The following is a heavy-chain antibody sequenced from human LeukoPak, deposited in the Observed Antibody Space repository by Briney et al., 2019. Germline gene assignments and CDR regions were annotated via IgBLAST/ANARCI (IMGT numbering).Heavy chain of an antibody. J-gene: IGHJ5*02. D-gene: IGHD2-15*01. CDR3: AREGYCSGGSCYPGYNWFDP. V-gene: IGHV1-69*05. CDR2: IIPIFGTA. Sequence: GASVKVSCKASGGTFSSYAISWVRQAPGQGLEWMRGIIPIFGTANYAQKFQGRVTITTDESTSTAYMELSSLRSEDTAVYYCAREGYCSGGSCYPGYNWFDPWGQGTLVTVSS. CDR1: GGTFSSYA.